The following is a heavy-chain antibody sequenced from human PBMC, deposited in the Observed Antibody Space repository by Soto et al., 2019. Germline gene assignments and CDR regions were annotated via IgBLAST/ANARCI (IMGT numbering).Heavy chain of an antibody. J-gene: IGHJ4*02. Sequence: PSETLSLTCAFSGASISNTDWWSWVRQRPGKGLEWIGEIYHSGTTNCDPSLKSRVTISLDKSKSQFSLKLTSVTAADTAVYYCAIPGAGDFDYWGQGTLVTVSS. V-gene: IGHV4-4*02. D-gene: IGHD6-13*01. CDR1: GASISNTDW. CDR2: IYHSGTT. CDR3: AIPGAGDFDY.